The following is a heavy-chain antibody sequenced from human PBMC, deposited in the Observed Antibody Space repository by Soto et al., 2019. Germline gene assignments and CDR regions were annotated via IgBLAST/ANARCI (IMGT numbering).Heavy chain of an antibody. J-gene: IGHJ4*02. D-gene: IGHD3-22*01. CDR1: GASISSYY. CDR3: ARRYYDSSGYYTLFDY. Sequence: SETLSLTCTVSGASISSYYWSWIRQPPGKGLEWIGNVYYSGSTNYNPSLKSRVTISVDTSKNQFSLKLSSVTAADTAVYYCARRYYDSSGYYTLFDYWGQGTLVTVSS. V-gene: IGHV4-59*01. CDR2: VYYSGST.